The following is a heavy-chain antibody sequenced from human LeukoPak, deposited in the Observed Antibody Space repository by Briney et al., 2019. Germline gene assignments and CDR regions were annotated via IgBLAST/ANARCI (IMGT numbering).Heavy chain of an antibody. V-gene: IGHV4-61*02. CDR2: IYSTGST. CDR3: ARDRQLGQFDY. Sequence: SQTLSLTCTVSGGSISSSGHYWSWIRQPAGKGLEYLGRIYSTGSTNYNPSLRSRVTISLDTSKNHFSLKLSSVTAADTAVYYCARDRQLGQFDYWGQGTLVTVSS. CDR1: GGSISSSGHY. J-gene: IGHJ4*02. D-gene: IGHD6-6*01.